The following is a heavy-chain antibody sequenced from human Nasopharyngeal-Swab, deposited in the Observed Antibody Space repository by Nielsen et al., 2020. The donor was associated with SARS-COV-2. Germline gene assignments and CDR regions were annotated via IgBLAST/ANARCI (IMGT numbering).Heavy chain of an antibody. D-gene: IGHD1-26*01. Sequence: GGSLRLSCAASGFTFSDYYMSWIRQAPGEGLEWVSYISSSGSTIYYADSVKGRFTISRDNAKNSLYLQMNRLRAEDTAVYYCARDIVGATPNFDYWGQGTLVTVSS. CDR2: ISSSGSTI. CDR3: ARDIVGATPNFDY. J-gene: IGHJ4*02. CDR1: GFTFSDYY. V-gene: IGHV3-11*04.